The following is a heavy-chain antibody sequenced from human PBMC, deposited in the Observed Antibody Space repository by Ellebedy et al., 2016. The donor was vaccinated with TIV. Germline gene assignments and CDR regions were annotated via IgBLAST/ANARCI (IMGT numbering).Heavy chain of an antibody. CDR1: GFTFHSYG. J-gene: IGHJ5*02. D-gene: IGHD3-10*01. CDR2: MRYDVSDK. CDR3: AKVLFAFGEFESPFDP. V-gene: IGHV3-30*02. Sequence: PGGSLRLSCAASGFTFHSYGMHWVRQAPGKGLEWVTFMRYDVSDKYYADSLKGRFTVSRDNSKNTLTLQMNSLRLEDTAVYYCAKVLFAFGEFESPFDPWGQGTLVIVSS.